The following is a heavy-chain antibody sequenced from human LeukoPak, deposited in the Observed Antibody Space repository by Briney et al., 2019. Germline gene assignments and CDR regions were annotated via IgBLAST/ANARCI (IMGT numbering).Heavy chain of an antibody. V-gene: IGHV4-4*07. D-gene: IGHD3-16*02. CDR2: IHTSGST. CDR3: AREGDYVWGSYRYTRWFDP. CDR1: GVSISSYY. Sequence: SETLSLTCTVSGVSISSYYWSWIRQPAGKGLEWIGRIHTSGSTNYNPSLKSRVTMSVDTSKNQFSLKLSSVTAADTAVYYCAREGDYVWGSYRYTRWFDPWGQGTLVTVSS. J-gene: IGHJ5*02.